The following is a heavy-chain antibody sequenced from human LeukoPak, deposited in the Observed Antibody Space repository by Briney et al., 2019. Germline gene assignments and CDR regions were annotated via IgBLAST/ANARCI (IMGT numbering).Heavy chain of an antibody. CDR1: GYTFTGYY. Sequence: ASVKVSCKASGYTFTGYYMHWVRQAPGQGLEWMGRINPNSGGTNYAQKFQGRVTMTRDTSISTAYMELSRLRSDDTAVYYCARDRINYDFWSGNNYYYGMDVWGQGTTVTVSS. V-gene: IGHV1-2*06. J-gene: IGHJ6*02. CDR3: ARDRINYDFWSGNNYYYGMDV. CDR2: INPNSGGT. D-gene: IGHD3-3*01.